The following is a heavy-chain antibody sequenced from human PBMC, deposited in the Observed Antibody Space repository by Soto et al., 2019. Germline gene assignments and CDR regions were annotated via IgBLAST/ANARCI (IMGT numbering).Heavy chain of an antibody. CDR3: ASRDGYNSYAFDI. V-gene: IGHV4-34*01. D-gene: IGHD5-12*01. J-gene: IGHJ3*02. CDR2: INHSGST. CDR1: GGSFSGYY. Sequence: SETLSLTCAVYGGSFSGYYWSWIRQPPGKGLEWIGEINHSGSTNYNPSLKSRVTISVDTSKNQFSLKLSSVTAADTAVYYCASRDGYNSYAFDIWGQGTMVTVSS.